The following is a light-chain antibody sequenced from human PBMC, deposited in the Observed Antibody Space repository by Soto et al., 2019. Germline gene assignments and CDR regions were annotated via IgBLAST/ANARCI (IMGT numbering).Light chain of an antibody. CDR3: QQYNSYSEA. V-gene: IGKV1-5*03. Sequence: DIQMTQSPSTLXGSVGDRVTITCRASQTISSWLAWYQQKPGKAPKLLIYKASTLKSGVPSRFSGSGSGTEFTLTISSLQPDDFATYYCQQYNSYSEAFGQGTKV. CDR1: QTISSW. CDR2: KAS. J-gene: IGKJ1*01.